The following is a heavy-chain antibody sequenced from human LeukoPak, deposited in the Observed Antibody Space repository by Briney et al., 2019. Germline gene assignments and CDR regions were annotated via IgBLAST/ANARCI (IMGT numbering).Heavy chain of an antibody. CDR1: GGSISSGSYY. Sequence: SETLSLTCTVSGGSISSGSYYWSWIPQPAGKGLEWIGRIYTSGSTNYNPSLKSRVTISVDTSKNQFSLKLSSVTAADTAVYYCARSSTTDANHYYYYYMDVWGRGTTVTVSS. J-gene: IGHJ6*03. CDR2: IYTSGST. CDR3: ARSSTTDANHYYYYYMDV. D-gene: IGHD2-2*01. V-gene: IGHV4-61*02.